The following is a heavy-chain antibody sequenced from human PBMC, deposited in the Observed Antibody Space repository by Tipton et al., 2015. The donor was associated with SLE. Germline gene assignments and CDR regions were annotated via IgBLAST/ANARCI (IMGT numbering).Heavy chain of an antibody. CDR1: GFTFSSYS. CDR3: AADDVVVLTLLMDA. J-gene: IGHJ6*02. CDR2: ISYDGSNK. V-gene: IGHV3-30*03. Sequence: SLRLSCAASGFTFSSYSMNWVRQAPGKGLEWVAVISYDGSNKYYADSVKGRFTISRDNSKNTLYLQMNSLRADDTAVYYCAADDVVVLTLLMDAWGQGTAVTVSS. D-gene: IGHD2-15*01.